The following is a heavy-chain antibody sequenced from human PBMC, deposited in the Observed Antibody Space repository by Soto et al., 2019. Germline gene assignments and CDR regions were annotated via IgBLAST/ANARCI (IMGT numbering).Heavy chain of an antibody. CDR2: MSYDGRIK. Sequence: QVPLVESGGGVVQPGRSLRLSCAVSGFTFSSYGMHWVRQAPGKGLEWVAVMSYDGRIKYYADSVKGRFTISRDNSKNTLYLQMNSMRADDTAVYYCAKSGYCSGGNCYWYFDLWGRGTLVTVSS. D-gene: IGHD2-15*01. CDR1: GFTFSSYG. J-gene: IGHJ2*01. CDR3: AKSGYCSGGNCYWYFDL. V-gene: IGHV3-30*18.